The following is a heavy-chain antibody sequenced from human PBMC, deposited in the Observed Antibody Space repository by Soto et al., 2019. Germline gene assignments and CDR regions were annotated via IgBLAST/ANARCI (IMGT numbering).Heavy chain of an antibody. D-gene: IGHD3-16*01. Sequence: EVQLVESGGGLVQPGGSLRLSCAASGFTFSSYWMSWVRQAPGKGLGWVANIKQDGSEKYYVDSVKGRFTISRDNAKNSLYLQMNSLRAEDTAVYYCAREGAADAFDIWGQGTMVTVSS. CDR3: AREGAADAFDI. CDR2: IKQDGSEK. CDR1: GFTFSSYW. V-gene: IGHV3-7*01. J-gene: IGHJ3*02.